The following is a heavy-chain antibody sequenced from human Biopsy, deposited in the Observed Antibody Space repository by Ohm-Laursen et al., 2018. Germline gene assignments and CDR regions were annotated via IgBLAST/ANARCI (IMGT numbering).Heavy chain of an antibody. CDR1: GGSFSGTY. Sequence: GTLSLTCAVSGGSFSGTYWSWIRQTPGKGLEWIGEINHSGSTKYNPSFESRVTISVDTSKNQFSLNLFSVTAADAARYFCARGGYYAYWSGARKLDYFDYWGQGTLVIVSS. V-gene: IGHV4-34*01. CDR2: INHSGST. CDR3: ARGGYYAYWSGARKLDYFDY. D-gene: IGHD3-3*01. J-gene: IGHJ4*02.